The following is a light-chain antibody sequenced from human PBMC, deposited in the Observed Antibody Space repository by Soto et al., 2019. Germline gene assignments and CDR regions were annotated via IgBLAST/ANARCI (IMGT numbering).Light chain of an antibody. CDR3: QTWGTGEV. J-gene: IGLJ2*01. V-gene: IGLV4-69*01. CDR2: LNSEGSH. CDR1: SGHSTYA. Sequence: QPVLTQSPSASASLGASVKLTCTLSSGHSTYAIAWHQQQPEKGPRYLMNLNSEGSHIKGDGIPDRFSGSSSGAERNLTISSLQSEDEADYYCQTWGTGEVFGGGTKLTVL.